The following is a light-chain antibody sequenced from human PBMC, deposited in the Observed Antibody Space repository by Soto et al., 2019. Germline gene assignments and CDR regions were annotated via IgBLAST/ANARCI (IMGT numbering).Light chain of an antibody. Sequence: DVQMTQSPSTLSASVGDRVTITCRASQSINNLLAWYQQKPGKAPKFLIYVVSTLESGVPSRLSGSGSGTEFTLTISSLQPEDFATYYCQQYDSYPLTFGGGTKVDIK. CDR1: QSINNL. CDR2: VVS. V-gene: IGKV1-5*01. J-gene: IGKJ4*01. CDR3: QQYDSYPLT.